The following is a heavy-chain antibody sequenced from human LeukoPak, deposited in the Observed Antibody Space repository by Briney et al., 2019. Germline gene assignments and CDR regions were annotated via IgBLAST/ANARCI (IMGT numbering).Heavy chain of an antibody. V-gene: IGHV4-30-2*05. CDR2: IYHSGST. J-gene: IGHJ4*02. CDR3: ARTVVEMATMSFDY. CDR1: GGSISSGGYS. D-gene: IGHD5-12*01. Sequence: SETLSLTCAVSGGSISSGGYSWSWIRQPPGKGLEWIGYIYHSGSTYYNPSLKSRVTISVDTSKNQFSLKLSSVTAADTAVYYCARTVVEMATMSFDYWGQGTLVTVSS.